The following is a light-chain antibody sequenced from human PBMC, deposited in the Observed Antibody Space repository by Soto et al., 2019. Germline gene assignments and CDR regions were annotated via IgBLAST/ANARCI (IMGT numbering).Light chain of an antibody. CDR1: SNDVGAYNY. CDR2: DVS. Sequence: QSALTQPASVSGSPGRSITVSCTGTSNDVGAYNYVSWYQQHPGTAPKLMIYDVSNRPSGVSNRFSGSKSGNTASLTISGLQAEDEADYYCTSYTSSRTYVFGTGTKVTVL. J-gene: IGLJ1*01. CDR3: TSYTSSRTYV. V-gene: IGLV2-14*03.